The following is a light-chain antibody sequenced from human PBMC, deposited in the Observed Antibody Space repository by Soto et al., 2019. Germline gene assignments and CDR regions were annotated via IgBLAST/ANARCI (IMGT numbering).Light chain of an antibody. CDR2: AAS. Sequence: EILLTQSPGTLSLSPGERATFSCRASQSVSENYLAWYQQKPGQAPRLLVSAASSRATGIPDRFSGSGSGTDFTLTISRLEPEDFAVYYCQQYGSSPWTFGQGTKVEIK. CDR1: QSVSENY. V-gene: IGKV3-20*01. J-gene: IGKJ1*01. CDR3: QQYGSSPWT.